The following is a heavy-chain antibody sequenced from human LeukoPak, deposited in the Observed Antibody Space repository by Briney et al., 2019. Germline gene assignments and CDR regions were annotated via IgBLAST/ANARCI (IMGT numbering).Heavy chain of an antibody. D-gene: IGHD5-18*01. CDR1: GFTFDDYA. CDR2: ISWNSGSI. Sequence: PGGSLRLSCAASGFTFDDYAMHWVRHAPGKGLEWVSGISWNSGSIGYADSVKGRFTISRDNAKNSLYLQMNSLRAEDTALYYCAKVYSYGLAAYFDYWGQGTLVTVSS. V-gene: IGHV3-9*01. J-gene: IGHJ4*02. CDR3: AKVYSYGLAAYFDY.